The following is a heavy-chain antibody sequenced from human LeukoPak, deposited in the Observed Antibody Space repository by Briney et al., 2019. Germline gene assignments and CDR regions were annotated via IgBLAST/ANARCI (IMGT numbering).Heavy chain of an antibody. CDR2: ISSSGGTK. D-gene: IGHD3-22*01. Sequence: PGGSLRLSCAASGFTLSSFDMTWVRQAPGKGLQWVSYISSSGGTKYYADSVKGRFAISRDNAKNSLYLQMNSLRAEDTAVYYCARNNYYYESSGYFRHDVWGQGTLVTVSS. J-gene: IGHJ4*02. CDR1: GFTLSSFD. V-gene: IGHV3-48*03. CDR3: ARNNYYYESSGYFRHDV.